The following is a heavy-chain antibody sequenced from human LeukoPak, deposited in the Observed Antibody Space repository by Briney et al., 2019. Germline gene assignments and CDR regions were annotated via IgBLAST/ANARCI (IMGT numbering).Heavy chain of an antibody. Sequence: GASVKVPCKASGYTFTGYYMHWVRQAPGQGLEWMGWINPNSGDTNYAQKFQGRVTMTRDTSISTAYMELSGLRSDDTAVYYCAREISSGWSDYWGQGTLVTVSS. D-gene: IGHD6-19*01. V-gene: IGHV1-2*02. J-gene: IGHJ4*02. CDR1: GYTFTGYY. CDR3: AREISSGWSDY. CDR2: INPNSGDT.